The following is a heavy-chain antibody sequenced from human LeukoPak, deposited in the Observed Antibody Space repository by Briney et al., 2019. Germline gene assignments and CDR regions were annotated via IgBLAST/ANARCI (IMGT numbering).Heavy chain of an antibody. Sequence: SETLSLTCAVYGESFSDSYWSWIRQPPGKGLEWIGEIHHSSDTNHNPSLKSRVTISLDTSKNQFSLKLNSVTAADTATYYCARGEGGGSCYNNWGQGTQVTVSS. CDR2: IHHSSDT. J-gene: IGHJ4*02. CDR3: ARGEGGGSCYNN. V-gene: IGHV4-34*01. CDR1: GESFSDSY. D-gene: IGHD2-15*01.